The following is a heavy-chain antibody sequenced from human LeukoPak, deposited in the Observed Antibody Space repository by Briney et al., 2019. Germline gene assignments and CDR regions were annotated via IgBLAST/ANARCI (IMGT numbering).Heavy chain of an antibody. CDR1: GFTFSDYY. CDR2: ICSSSSYI. Sequence: GGSLRLSCAASGFTFSDYYMSWIRQAPGKGLEWVSSICSSSSYIYYADSVKGRFTISRDNAKNSLYLQMNSLRAEDTAVYYCARMGTLNWFDPWGQGTLVTVSS. CDR3: ARMGTLNWFDP. D-gene: IGHD7-27*01. J-gene: IGHJ5*02. V-gene: IGHV3-11*06.